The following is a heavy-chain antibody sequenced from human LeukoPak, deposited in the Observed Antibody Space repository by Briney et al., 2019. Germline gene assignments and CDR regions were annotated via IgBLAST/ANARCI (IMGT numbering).Heavy chain of an antibody. J-gene: IGHJ4*02. D-gene: IGHD3-10*01. CDR2: IIPILGIA. CDR1: GGTFSSYT. Sequence: SVKVSCKASGGTFSSYTISWVRQAPGQGLEWMGRIIPILGIANYAQKFQGRVTMTRDTSISTTYMELSRLNSDDTAVYYCARAKSTYGSGSYSDYWGQGTLVTVTS. V-gene: IGHV1-69*02. CDR3: ARAKSTYGSGSYSDY.